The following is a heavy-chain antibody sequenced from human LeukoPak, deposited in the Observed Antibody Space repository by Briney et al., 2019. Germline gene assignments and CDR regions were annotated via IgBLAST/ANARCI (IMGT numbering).Heavy chain of an antibody. D-gene: IGHD3-10*01. CDR2: IIPIFGTA. CDR3: ARTYGSGSYLGGY. V-gene: IGHV1-69*13. Sequence: SVKVSCKVSGYTLTELSMHWVRQAPGQGLEWMGGIIPIFGTANYAQKFQGRVTITADESTSTAYMELSSLRSEDTAVYYCARTYGSGSYLGGYWGQGTLVTVSS. J-gene: IGHJ4*02. CDR1: GYTLTELS.